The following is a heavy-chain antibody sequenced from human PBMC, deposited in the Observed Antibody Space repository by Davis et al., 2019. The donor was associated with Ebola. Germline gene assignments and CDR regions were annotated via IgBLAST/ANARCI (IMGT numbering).Heavy chain of an antibody. J-gene: IGHJ4*02. V-gene: IGHV3-30*02. Sequence: GGSLRLSCATSGLIFTNYDMHWVRQAPGKGLEWVAFIRYDGRSKYYADSVKGRFTISRDSSKNTLYLQMNILKPEDTAAYYCAKGGGDYGESQYYFDYWARELWSPSPQ. D-gene: IGHD4-17*01. CDR3: AKGGGDYGESQYYFDY. CDR2: IRYDGRSK. CDR1: GLIFTNYD.